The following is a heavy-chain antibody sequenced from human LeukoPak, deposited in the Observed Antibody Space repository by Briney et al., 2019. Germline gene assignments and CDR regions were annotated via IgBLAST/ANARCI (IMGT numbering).Heavy chain of an antibody. V-gene: IGHV3-9*01. D-gene: IGHD6-19*01. J-gene: IGHJ4*02. CDR3: AKGSSGWSAGSFDY. CDR2: IGWNSGSI. CDR1: GFTFDDYA. Sequence: PGGSLRLSCAASGFTFDDYAMHWVRQAPGKGLEWVSGIGWNSGSIGYADSVKGRFTISRDNAKNSLYLQMNSLRAEDTALYYCAKGSSGWSAGSFDYWGQGTLVTVSS.